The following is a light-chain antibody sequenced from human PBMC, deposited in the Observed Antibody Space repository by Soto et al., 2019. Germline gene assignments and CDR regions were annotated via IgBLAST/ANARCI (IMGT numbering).Light chain of an antibody. CDR3: QQYDTSPRT. CDR1: QDVSSSY. J-gene: IGKJ2*01. CDR2: GTS. Sequence: EIVLTQSPGTLSLSPGERATLSCRASQDVSSSYLAWYQQKLGQAPRILMYGTSNRATGIPDRFSGSGSGTDFTLTISRLEAADFAVYYCQQYDTSPRTFGQGTKVDIK. V-gene: IGKV3-20*01.